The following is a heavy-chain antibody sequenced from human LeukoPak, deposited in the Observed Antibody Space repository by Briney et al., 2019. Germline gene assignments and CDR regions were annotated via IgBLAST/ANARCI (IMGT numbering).Heavy chain of an antibody. D-gene: IGHD2-8*02. Sequence: PSETLSLTCTVSGGSISSSSYYWGWIRQPPGKGLEWIGSIYYSGSTYYNPSLKSRVTISVDTSKNQFSLKLSSVTAADTAVYYCARGSYWDLGYWGQGTLVTVSS. CDR2: IYYSGST. V-gene: IGHV4-39*07. CDR1: GGSISSSSYY. CDR3: ARGSYWDLGY. J-gene: IGHJ4*02.